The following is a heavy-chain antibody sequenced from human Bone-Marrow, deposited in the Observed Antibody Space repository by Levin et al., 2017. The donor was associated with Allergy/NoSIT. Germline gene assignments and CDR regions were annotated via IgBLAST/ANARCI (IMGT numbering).Heavy chain of an antibody. V-gene: IGHV3-21*01. CDR2: ISSSSSYI. CDR1: GFTFSSYS. J-gene: IGHJ4*02. CDR3: ARDQGYSSSSDYFDY. Sequence: PGGSLRLSCAASGFTFSSYSMNWVRQAPGKGLEWVSSISSSSSYIYYADSVKGRFTISRDNAKNSLYLQMNSLRAEDTAVYYCARDQGYSSSSDYFDYWGQGTLVTVSS. D-gene: IGHD6-6*01.